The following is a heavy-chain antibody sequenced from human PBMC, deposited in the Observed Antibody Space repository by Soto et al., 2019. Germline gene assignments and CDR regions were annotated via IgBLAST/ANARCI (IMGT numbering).Heavy chain of an antibody. CDR3: ARGGPYCGGDCYSPLYFQH. CDR2: IYPGDSDT. J-gene: IGHJ1*01. Sequence: GESLKISCKGSGYSFTSYWIGWVRQMPGKGLEWMGIIYPGDSDTRYSPSFQGQVTISADKSISTAYLQWSSLKALDTAMYYCARGGPYCGGDCYSPLYFQHWGQGTLVTVSS. V-gene: IGHV5-51*01. CDR1: GYSFTSYW. D-gene: IGHD2-21*02.